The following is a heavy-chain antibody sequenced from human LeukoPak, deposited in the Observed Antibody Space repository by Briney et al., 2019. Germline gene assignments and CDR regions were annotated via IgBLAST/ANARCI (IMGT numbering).Heavy chain of an antibody. D-gene: IGHD6-13*01. J-gene: IGHJ4*02. V-gene: IGHV1-69*04. CDR1: GGTFSSYA. Sequence: GSSVKVSCKASGGTFSSYAISWVRQAPGQGLEWMGRIIPILGIANYAQKFQGRVTITADKSTSTAYMELRSLRSDDTAVYYCARDRIAAAGLNFDYWGQGTLVTVSS. CDR3: ARDRIAAAGLNFDY. CDR2: IIPILGIA.